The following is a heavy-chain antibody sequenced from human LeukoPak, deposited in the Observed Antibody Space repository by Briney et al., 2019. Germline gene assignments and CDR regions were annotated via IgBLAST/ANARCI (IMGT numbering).Heavy chain of an antibody. J-gene: IGHJ4*02. D-gene: IGHD3-9*01. CDR3: ARVRDGYYDILTGYIPARYYFDY. CDR2: IYYSGST. V-gene: IGHV4-39*07. Sequence: PSETLSLTCTVSGGSISSSSYYWGWIRQPPGKGLEWIGGIYYSGSTYYNPSLKSRVTISVDTSKNQFSLKLSSVTAADTAVYYCARVRDGYYDILTGYIPARYYFDYWGQGTLVTVSS. CDR1: GGSISSSSYY.